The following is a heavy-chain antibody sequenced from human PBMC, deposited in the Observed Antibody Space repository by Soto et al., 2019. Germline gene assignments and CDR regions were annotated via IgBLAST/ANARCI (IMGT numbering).Heavy chain of an antibody. V-gene: IGHV3-15*01. CDR2: IKSKTDGGTT. D-gene: IGHD3-3*01. J-gene: IGHJ4*02. CDR1: GFTFSNAW. CDR3: TTDAGGLRFLEWFPFDY. Sequence: PGGSLRLSCAASGFTFSNAWMIWVRQAPGKGLEWVGRIKSKTDGGTTDYAAPVKGRFTISRDDSKNTLYLQMNSLKTEDTAVYYCTTDAGGLRFLEWFPFDYWGQGTLVTVSS.